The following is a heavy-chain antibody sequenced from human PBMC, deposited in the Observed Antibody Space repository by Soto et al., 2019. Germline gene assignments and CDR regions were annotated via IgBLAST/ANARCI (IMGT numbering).Heavy chain of an antibody. V-gene: IGHV1-69*06. Sequence: QVQLVQSGAVVKKPGSSVEVSCKASGGTFNGYGISWVRQAPGQGLEWMGGTVPVFDTSKYAPRFQGRFTITADKSTSTAYMELSSVTSEDTAIYFCARGVSNSGAYYTGPSAYDLWGQGTLVIVSS. CDR1: GGTFNGYG. CDR3: ARGVSNSGAYYTGPSAYDL. D-gene: IGHD3-10*01. CDR2: TVPVFDTS. J-gene: IGHJ3*01.